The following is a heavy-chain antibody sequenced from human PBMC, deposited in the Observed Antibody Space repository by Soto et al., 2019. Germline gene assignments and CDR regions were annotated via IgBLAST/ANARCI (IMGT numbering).Heavy chain of an antibody. CDR3: ARVMTRSGCCGRFDP. V-gene: IGHV1-2*02. Sequence: ASVKVSCKASGYTFTGYYMHWVRQAPGQGLEWMGWINPNSGGTNYAQKFQGRVTMTRDTSISTAYMELSRLRSDDTAVYYCARVMTRSGCCGRFDPWGQGTLVTVSS. J-gene: IGHJ5*02. CDR1: GYTFTGYY. D-gene: IGHD6-19*01. CDR2: INPNSGGT.